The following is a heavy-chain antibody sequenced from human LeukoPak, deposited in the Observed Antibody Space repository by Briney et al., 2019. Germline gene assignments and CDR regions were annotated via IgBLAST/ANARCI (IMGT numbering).Heavy chain of an antibody. CDR1: GFTFSSYW. Sequence: GGSLRLSCAASGFTFSSYWMSWVRQAPGKGLEGVSAISGSGGSTYYADSVKGRFTISRDNSKNTLYLQMDSVRAEDTAVYYCAKPRYSGSYHQTFDYWGQGTLVTVSS. CDR3: AKPRYSGSYHQTFDY. J-gene: IGHJ4*02. CDR2: ISGSGGST. V-gene: IGHV3-23*01. D-gene: IGHD1-26*01.